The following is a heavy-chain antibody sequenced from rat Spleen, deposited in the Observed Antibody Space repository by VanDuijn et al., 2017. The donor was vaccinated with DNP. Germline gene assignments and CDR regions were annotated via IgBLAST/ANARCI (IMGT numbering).Heavy chain of an antibody. Sequence: EVQLVESGGGLEQPGRSLKLSCAASGFTFSDHNMAWVRQAPKKGLEWVATITYDGSNTYSRDSVKGRFIISRNNARSTLYLQMDSLRSDDTATYYCAGRPPPTRGPFDYWGQGIMVTVSS. CDR3: AGRPPPTRGPFDY. CDR2: ITYDGSNT. CDR1: GFTFSDHN. V-gene: IGHV5-7*01. D-gene: IGHD1-4*01. J-gene: IGHJ2*01.